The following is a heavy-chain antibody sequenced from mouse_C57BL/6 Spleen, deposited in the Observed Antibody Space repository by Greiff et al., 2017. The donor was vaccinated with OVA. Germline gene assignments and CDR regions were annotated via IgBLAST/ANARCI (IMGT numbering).Heavy chain of an antibody. D-gene: IGHD1-1*01. CDR2: FYPGSGSI. J-gene: IGHJ3*01. CDR1: GYTFTEYT. V-gene: IGHV1-62-2*01. CDR3: ARHEEGRYYYGSSPSWFAY. Sequence: VKLMESGAELVKPGASVKLSCKASGYTFTEYTIHWVKQRSGQGLEWIGWFYPGSGSIKYNEKFKDKATLTADKSSSTVYMELSRLTSEDSAVYFCARHEEGRYYYGSSPSWFAYWGQGTLVTVSA.